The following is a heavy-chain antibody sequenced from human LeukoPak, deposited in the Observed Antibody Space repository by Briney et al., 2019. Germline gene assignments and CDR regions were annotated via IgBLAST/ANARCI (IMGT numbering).Heavy chain of an antibody. CDR1: GGSFSSYY. D-gene: IGHD4-17*01. CDR3: ARLSDYRDWFDP. CDR2: IYYSGST. J-gene: IGHJ5*02. V-gene: IGHV4-59*08. Sequence: SETLSLTCAVYGGSFSSYYWSWIRQPPGKGLEWIGYIYYSGSTNYNPSLKSRVTISVDTSKNQFSLKLSSVTAADTAVYYCARLSDYRDWFDPWGQGTLVTVSS.